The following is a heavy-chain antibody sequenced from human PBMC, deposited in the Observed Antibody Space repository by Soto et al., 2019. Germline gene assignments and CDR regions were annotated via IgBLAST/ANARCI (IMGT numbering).Heavy chain of an antibody. D-gene: IGHD2-15*01. CDR2: INSDGSST. J-gene: IGHJ4*02. CDR1: GFTFSSYW. V-gene: IGHV3-74*01. CDR3: VRTSLVVAAATREDY. Sequence: EVQLVESGGGLVQPGGSLRLSCAASGFTFSSYWMHWVRQAPGKGLVWVSRINSDGSSTSYADSVKGRFTISGDNAKKTLYLQMNSLRAEDTAVYYCVRTSLVVAAATREDYWGQGTLVTGSS.